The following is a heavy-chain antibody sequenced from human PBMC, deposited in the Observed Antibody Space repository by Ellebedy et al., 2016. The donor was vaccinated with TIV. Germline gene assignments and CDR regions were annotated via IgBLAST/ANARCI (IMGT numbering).Heavy chain of an antibody. V-gene: IGHV4-34*01. Sequence: LETLSLTXAVYGGSFSGYYWSWIRQPPGKGLEWIGEINHSGSTNYNPSLKSRVTISADETKNQFSLKVSSVTAADTAVYYCARGRRYFETSGYYLDYWGQGTLATVSS. CDR3: ARGRRYFETSGYYLDY. J-gene: IGHJ4*02. CDR1: GGSFSGYY. CDR2: INHSGST. D-gene: IGHD3-22*01.